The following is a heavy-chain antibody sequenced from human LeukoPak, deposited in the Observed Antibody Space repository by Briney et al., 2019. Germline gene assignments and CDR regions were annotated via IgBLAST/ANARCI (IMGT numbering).Heavy chain of an antibody. CDR1: GGSISSYY. Sequence: ASETLSLTCTVSGGSISSYYWSWIRQPPGKGLEWIGEINHSGSTNYNPSLKSRVTISVDTSKNQFSLKLSSVTAADTAVYYCARDGGSSGNGAYYMDVWGKGTTVTVSS. J-gene: IGHJ6*03. D-gene: IGHD2-15*01. V-gene: IGHV4-34*01. CDR3: ARDGGSSGNGAYYMDV. CDR2: INHSGST.